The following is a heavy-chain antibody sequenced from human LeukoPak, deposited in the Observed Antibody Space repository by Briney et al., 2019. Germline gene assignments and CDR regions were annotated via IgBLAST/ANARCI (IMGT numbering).Heavy chain of an antibody. V-gene: IGHV3-53*01. CDR2: IYSGGNT. J-gene: IGHJ5*02. Sequence: GGSLRLSCTACGFTVSSNYMSWVRQAPGKGLEWVSVIYSGGNTFYADSVKGRFTISRDNSKNTLHLQMNSLRAEDTAVYYCARYNWFDPWGQGTLVTVSP. CDR1: GFTVSSNY. CDR3: ARYNWFDP.